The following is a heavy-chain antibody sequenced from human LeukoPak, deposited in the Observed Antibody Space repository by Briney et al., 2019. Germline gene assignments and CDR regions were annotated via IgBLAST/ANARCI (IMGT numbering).Heavy chain of an antibody. D-gene: IGHD3-9*01. CDR3: VRQENHVLTVYYLNY. J-gene: IGHJ4*02. V-gene: IGHV4-39*01. Sequence: PSETLSLTCTVSGGSLSSSSFYWGWIRQPPGKGLEWIGSIYYSGSTYYNPSLKGRVTISVDTSKNQFSLKLSSVTAADTSVYYCVRQENHVLTVYYLNYWGQGTLVTVSS. CDR2: IYYSGST. CDR1: GGSLSSSSFY.